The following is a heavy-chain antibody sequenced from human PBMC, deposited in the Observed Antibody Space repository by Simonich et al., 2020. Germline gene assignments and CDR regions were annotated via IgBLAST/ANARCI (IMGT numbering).Heavy chain of an antibody. J-gene: IGHJ6*02. CDR3: ARVGYSNYYYYGMDV. V-gene: IGHV4-38-2*01. CDR2: IYHSGRT. Sequence: QVQLQESGPGLVKPSETLSLTCAVSGYSISSGYYWGWNRQPPGKGLEWIGSIYHSGRTYYHPSLKSRVTISVDTSKNQFSLKLSSVTAADTAVYYCARVGYSNYYYYGMDVWGQGTTVTVSS. CDR1: GYSISSGYY. D-gene: IGHD6-13*01.